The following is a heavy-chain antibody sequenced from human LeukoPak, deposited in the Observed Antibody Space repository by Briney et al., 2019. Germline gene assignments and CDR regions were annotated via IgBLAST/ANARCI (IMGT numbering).Heavy chain of an antibody. D-gene: IGHD2-8*02. CDR2: ISGSGGST. CDR1: GFTFSSYT. V-gene: IGHV3-23*01. J-gene: IGHJ4*02. CDR3: AKVRVVSDY. Sequence: PGGSLRLSCAASGFTFSSYTMIWVRQAPGKGLEWVSGISGSGGSTYYAESVKGRFTISRDNSKNTLSLQMNSLRAEDTAVYYCAKVRVVSDYWGQETLVTVSS.